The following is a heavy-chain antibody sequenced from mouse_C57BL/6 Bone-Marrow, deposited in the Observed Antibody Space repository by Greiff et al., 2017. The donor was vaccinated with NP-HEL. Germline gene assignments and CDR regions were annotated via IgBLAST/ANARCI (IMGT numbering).Heavy chain of an antibody. D-gene: IGHD1-1*01. V-gene: IGHV1-62-2*01. CDR2: FYPGSGSI. Sequence: QVQLQQSGAELVKPGASVKLSCKASGYTFTEYSIHWVKQRPGQGLEWIGWFYPGSGSIKYNEKFKDKATLTADKSSSTVYMEHSRLTSEDSAVYFFARHEDRYYGSIHFDYWGQGTTLTVSS. CDR1: GYTFTEYS. J-gene: IGHJ2*01. CDR3: ARHEDRYYGSIHFDY.